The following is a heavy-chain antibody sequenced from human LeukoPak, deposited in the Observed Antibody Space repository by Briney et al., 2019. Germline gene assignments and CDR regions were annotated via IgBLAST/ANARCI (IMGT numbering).Heavy chain of an antibody. CDR1: GGPSSGYY. CDR3: ARHLVWFDP. D-gene: IGHD3-16*01. Sequence: SETLSLTCAVYGGPSSGYYWSWIRQPPGKGLEWIGEINHSGSTNYNPSLKSRVTISVDTSKNQFSLKLSSVTAADTAVYYCARHLVWFDPWGQGTLVTVSS. J-gene: IGHJ5*02. CDR2: INHSGST. V-gene: IGHV4-34*01.